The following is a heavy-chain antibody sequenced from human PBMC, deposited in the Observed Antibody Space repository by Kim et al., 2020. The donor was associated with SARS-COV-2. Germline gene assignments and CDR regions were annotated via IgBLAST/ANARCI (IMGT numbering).Heavy chain of an antibody. V-gene: IGHV3-74*01. Sequence: GGSLRLSCAASGFTFSSYWMHWVRQAPGKGLVWVSRINSDGSSTSYADSVKGQFTISRDNAKNTLYLQMNSLRAEDTAVYYCARDREAAAGTGYYYGMDVWGQGTTVTVSS. CDR1: GFTFSSYW. D-gene: IGHD6-13*01. J-gene: IGHJ6*02. CDR2: INSDGSST. CDR3: ARDREAAAGTGYYYGMDV.